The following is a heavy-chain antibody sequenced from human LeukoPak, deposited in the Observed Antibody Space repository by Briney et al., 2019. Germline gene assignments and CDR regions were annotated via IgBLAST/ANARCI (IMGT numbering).Heavy chain of an antibody. J-gene: IGHJ4*02. CDR2: ISSDGSNK. D-gene: IGHD4-23*01. V-gene: IGHV3-30*03. CDR3: ARDHFYGGAILDY. CDR1: GFTFSIYG. Sequence: GGSLRLSCVASGFTFSIYGMHWVRQAPGKGLEWVAVISSDGSNKYYADSVKGRFTISRDNSKNTLYLQMNSLRAEDTAVYYCARDHFYGGAILDYWGQGTLVTVSS.